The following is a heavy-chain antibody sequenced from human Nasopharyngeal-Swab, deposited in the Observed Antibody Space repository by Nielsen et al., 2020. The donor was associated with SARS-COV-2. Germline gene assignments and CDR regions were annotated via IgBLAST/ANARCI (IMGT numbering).Heavy chain of an antibody. Sequence: GESLKISCSASGFIFKNYAMNWVRQAPGRGLEWVSAISGADDSTKYADSVKGRFTISRDNSKNTLDLQMNSLRAEDTAVYYCARDGGEIDYYYYGMDVWGQGTTVTVSS. CDR3: ARDGGEIDYYYYGMDV. CDR2: ISGADDST. CDR1: GFIFKNYA. J-gene: IGHJ6*02. D-gene: IGHD3-16*01. V-gene: IGHV3-23*01.